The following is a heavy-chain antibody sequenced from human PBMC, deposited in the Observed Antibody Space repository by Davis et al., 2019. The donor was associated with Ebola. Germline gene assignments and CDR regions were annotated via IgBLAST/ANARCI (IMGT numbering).Heavy chain of an antibody. V-gene: IGHV3-21*01. J-gene: IGHJ4*02. CDR2: ISNSSSYM. D-gene: IGHD3-3*01. CDR1: GFTFSTHS. Sequence: GESLKISCAVSGFTFSTHSMNWVRQAPGKGLEWVSSISNSSSYMYYADSVKGRFTISRDNAKNSLYLQINSLRAEDTAVKYCARDPRRDFWSGYVFDYWGQGTLVTVSS. CDR3: ARDPRRDFWSGYVFDY.